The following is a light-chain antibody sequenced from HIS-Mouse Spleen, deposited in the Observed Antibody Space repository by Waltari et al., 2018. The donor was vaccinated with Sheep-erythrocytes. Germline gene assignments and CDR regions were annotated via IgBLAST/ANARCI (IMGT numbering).Light chain of an antibody. CDR1: ALPKNT. CDR2: EES. CDR3: YSTDSSGNHSNWV. Sequence: SYELTQPPSVSVSPGQTARITCPGDALPKNTAYWYQQKSGQAPVLVIYEESKRPSGIPERFSGSSSGTMATLTISGAQVEVEADYYCYSTDSSGNHSNWVFGGGTKLTVL. J-gene: IGLJ3*02. V-gene: IGLV3-10*01.